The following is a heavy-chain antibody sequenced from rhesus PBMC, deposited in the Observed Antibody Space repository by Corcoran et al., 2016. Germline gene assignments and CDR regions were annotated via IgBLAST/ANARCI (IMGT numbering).Heavy chain of an antibody. Sequence: QVQLQESGPGLVKPSETLSLPCAVSGGSISSSTYYWSWTRQAPGKGLECIGYISYSGSTIYNPSLKSRVTISRDTSKNQFSLKLTSVTAADTAVYYCAREYCTGSGCPGWGPGVLVTVSS. CDR3: AREYCTGSGCPG. D-gene: IGHD2-21*01. CDR1: GGSISSSTYY. CDR2: ISYSGST. J-gene: IGHJ5-1*01. V-gene: IGHV4-122*02.